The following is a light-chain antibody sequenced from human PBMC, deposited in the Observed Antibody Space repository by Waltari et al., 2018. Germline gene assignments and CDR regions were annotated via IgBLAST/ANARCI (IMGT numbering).Light chain of an antibody. Sequence: EVVLTQSPGTLSLSPGERATLFCRASQSVSRYLAWYQQKPGQAPRLLIYGASSRATGIPDWFSGVGSGTDFSLTISRLEPEDFAVYYCQKYDRLPATFGQGTKVEIK. CDR2: GAS. CDR1: QSVSRY. J-gene: IGKJ1*01. CDR3: QKYDRLPAT. V-gene: IGKV3-20*01.